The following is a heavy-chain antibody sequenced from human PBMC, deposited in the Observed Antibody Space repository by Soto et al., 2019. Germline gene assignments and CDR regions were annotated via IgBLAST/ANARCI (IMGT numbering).Heavy chain of an antibody. CDR3: ATMAPPYYYDSSGYGLLVY. CDR1: GFNFRSYA. J-gene: IGHJ4*02. D-gene: IGHD3-22*01. V-gene: IGHV3-23*01. CDR2: ISGSGGST. Sequence: GRSIRLPYGASGFNFRSYAISCVSQAQGKGLEWVSAISGSGGSTYYADSVKGRFTISRDNSKNTLYLQMNSLRAEDTAVYYCATMAPPYYYDSSGYGLLVYWGQGTLVTVSS.